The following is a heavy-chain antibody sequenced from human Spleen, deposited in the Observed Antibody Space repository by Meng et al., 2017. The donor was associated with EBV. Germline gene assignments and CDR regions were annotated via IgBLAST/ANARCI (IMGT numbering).Heavy chain of an antibody. D-gene: IGHD1-26*01. Sequence: QGQLHEAGPRRAQPSWTRSLICAAATGSINSGYEWSRVRQPPGKELEWSGEVYHDGTTNYRQSLMSRLTISVEKSMNQFSLKLTSVTAADTAVYYCATSPYSGSYYANFDYWGQGVLVTVSS. CDR1: TGSINSGYE. CDR3: ATSPYSGSYYANFDY. CDR2: VYHDGTT. V-gene: IGHV4-4*02. J-gene: IGHJ4*02.